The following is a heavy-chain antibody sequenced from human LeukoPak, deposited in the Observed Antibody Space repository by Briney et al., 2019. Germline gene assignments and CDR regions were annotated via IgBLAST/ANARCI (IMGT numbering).Heavy chain of an antibody. CDR1: GGSFSGYY. Sequence: SETLSLTCAVYGGSFSGYYWSWIRQPPGKGLEWIGEINHSGSTNYNPSLKSRVTISVDTSKNQFSLKLSSVTAADTAVYYCARLLRRTTFGVVIKDYYYYYMDVWGKGTTVTVSS. V-gene: IGHV4-34*01. J-gene: IGHJ6*03. CDR2: INHSGST. CDR3: ARLLRRTTFGVVIKDYYYYYMDV. D-gene: IGHD3-3*01.